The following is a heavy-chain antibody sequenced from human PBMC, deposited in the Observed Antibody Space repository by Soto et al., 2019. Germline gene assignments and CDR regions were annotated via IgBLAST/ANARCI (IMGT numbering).Heavy chain of an antibody. Sequence: GGSLRLSCAASDSTIRRYAMSWVRQAPGKGLEWVSGITGNSARIYYADSVKGRFSISRDNSKNTLYLQMDTLRAEDTAVYYCAKNGDFDYDAFDVWGQGTMVTVSS. CDR2: ITGNSARI. D-gene: IGHD3-16*01. CDR1: DSTIRRYA. CDR3: AKNGDFDYDAFDV. J-gene: IGHJ3*01. V-gene: IGHV3-23*01.